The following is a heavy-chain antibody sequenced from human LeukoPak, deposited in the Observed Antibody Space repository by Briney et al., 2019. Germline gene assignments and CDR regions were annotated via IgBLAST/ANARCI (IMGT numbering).Heavy chain of an antibody. J-gene: IGHJ4*02. CDR1: GFTFSSYE. Sequence: PGGSLRLSCAASGFTFSSYEMNWVRQAPGKGLEWVSYISSSGSTIYYADSVKGRFTISRDNAKNSLYLQMNSLRAEDTALYYCAKDSRDILTGHFDYWGQGTLVTVSS. CDR2: ISSSGSTI. V-gene: IGHV3-48*03. CDR3: AKDSRDILTGHFDY. D-gene: IGHD3-9*01.